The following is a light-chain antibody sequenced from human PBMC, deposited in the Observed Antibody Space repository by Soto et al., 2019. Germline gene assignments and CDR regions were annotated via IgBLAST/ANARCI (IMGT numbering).Light chain of an antibody. CDR2: EVS. CDR3: PSSAGSNNLG. CDR1: SSDIGGYNY. Sequence: QSALTQPPSASGSPGQSVTISCTGTSSDIGGYNYVSWYQQHPGKAPKLIIYEVSKRPSGVPDRFSGSKSGNTASLTVSGLKAEDEADYYCPSSAGSNNLGFAGGTKLTVL. J-gene: IGLJ3*02. V-gene: IGLV2-8*01.